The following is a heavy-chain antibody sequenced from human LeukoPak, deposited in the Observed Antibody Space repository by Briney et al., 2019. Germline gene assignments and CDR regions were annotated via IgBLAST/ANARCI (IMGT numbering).Heavy chain of an antibody. CDR2: IYTSGST. V-gene: IGHV4-4*07. CDR1: GVSISNYY. CDR3: ARVSSSWYQDWYFDL. D-gene: IGHD6-13*01. Sequence: SETLSLTCTVSGVSISNYYWSWIRQPAGKGLEWIGRIYTSGSTNYKSSLKSRVTMSVDTSKNQFSLKLSSVTAADTALYYCARVSSSWYQDWYFDLWGRGTLVTVSS. J-gene: IGHJ2*01.